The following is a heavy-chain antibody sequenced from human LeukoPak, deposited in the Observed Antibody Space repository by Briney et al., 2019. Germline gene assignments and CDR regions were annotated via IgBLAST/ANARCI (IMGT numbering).Heavy chain of an antibody. CDR2: IYYTGST. CDR1: GGSISTYY. Sequence: SETLSLTCTVSGGSISTYYWSWIRQPPGKGLEWIGYIYYTGSTNYNPSLKSRVTMSLDTSNNQFSLNLSSVTAADTAVYYCARDPRGCTGDTCYSSWGQGTLVTVSS. D-gene: IGHD2-15*01. V-gene: IGHV4-59*01. CDR3: ARDPRGCTGDTCYSS. J-gene: IGHJ4*02.